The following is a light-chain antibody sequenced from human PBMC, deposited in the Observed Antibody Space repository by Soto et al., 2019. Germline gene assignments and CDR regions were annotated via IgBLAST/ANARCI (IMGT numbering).Light chain of an antibody. CDR1: QSVRSSN. CDR3: QQYGTSPST. Sequence: EIVLMQSPGTLSLSPGERATLSCRASQSVRSSNLAWYQQKPGQAPRLLIYGASSRATGIPDRFSGSGSGTEFTLTISRLEPEDFAVYYCQQYGTSPSTFGQGTKVDIK. J-gene: IGKJ1*01. V-gene: IGKV3-20*01. CDR2: GAS.